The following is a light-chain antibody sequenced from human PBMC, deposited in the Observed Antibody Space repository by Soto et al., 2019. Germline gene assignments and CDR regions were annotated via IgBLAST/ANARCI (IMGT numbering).Light chain of an antibody. Sequence: DIPMTQSPSSLSASVGDRVTITCRASQSISRYLNWYQQKPGKAPQPLIYAASSLQSGVPSRFSGSGSGTDFTLTISSLQPEDFATYYCQQSHSTWTFGQGTKVEIK. CDR2: AAS. CDR1: QSISRY. J-gene: IGKJ1*01. V-gene: IGKV1-39*01. CDR3: QQSHSTWT.